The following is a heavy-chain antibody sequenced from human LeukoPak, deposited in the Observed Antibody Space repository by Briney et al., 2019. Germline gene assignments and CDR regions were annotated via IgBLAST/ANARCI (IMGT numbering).Heavy chain of an antibody. CDR1: GGSISSYY. CDR3: ARDVLLWFGELKNGHWFDP. Sequence: SETLSLTCTVSGGSISSYYWSWIRQPAGKGLEWIGYIYYSGSTNYNPSLKSRVTISVDTSKNQFSLKLSSVTAADTAVYYCARDVLLWFGELKNGHWFDPWGQGTLVTVSS. CDR2: IYYSGST. D-gene: IGHD3-10*01. J-gene: IGHJ5*02. V-gene: IGHV4-59*01.